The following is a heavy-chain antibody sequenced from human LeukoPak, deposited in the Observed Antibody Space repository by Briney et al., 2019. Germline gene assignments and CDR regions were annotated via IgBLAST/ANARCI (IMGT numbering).Heavy chain of an antibody. D-gene: IGHD3-10*01. Sequence: PGGSLRLSCAASGFTFSSYSMNWVRQAPGKGLEWVSYISSSGSTIYYADSVKGRFTISRDNAKNSLYLQMNSLRAEDTAVYYCARAITMVRGVSGYWGQGTLVTVSS. J-gene: IGHJ4*02. V-gene: IGHV3-48*04. CDR2: ISSSGSTI. CDR1: GFTFSSYS. CDR3: ARAITMVRGVSGY.